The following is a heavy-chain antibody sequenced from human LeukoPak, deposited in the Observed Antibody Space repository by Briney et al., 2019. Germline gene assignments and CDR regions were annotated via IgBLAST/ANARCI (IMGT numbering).Heavy chain of an antibody. CDR1: GFNFRDYY. V-gene: IGHV3-11*04. Sequence: GGSLRLSCAASGFNFRDYYMSWIRQAPGKGLEWVSYIRSSGSTIYYADSVKGRFTISRDNAKNSLYLQMNSLRAEDTAVYYCARVDCSSTSCYEFDYWGQGTLVTVSS. CDR3: ARVDCSSTSCYEFDY. D-gene: IGHD2-2*01. CDR2: IRSSGSTI. J-gene: IGHJ4*02.